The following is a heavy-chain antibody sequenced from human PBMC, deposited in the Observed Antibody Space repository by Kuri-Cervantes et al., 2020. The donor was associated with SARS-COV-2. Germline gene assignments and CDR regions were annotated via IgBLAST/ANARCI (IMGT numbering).Heavy chain of an antibody. CDR2: IIPIFGTA. D-gene: IGHD2-8*01. CDR3: ASRKRELVYATRGGYFDL. V-gene: IGHV1-69*13. J-gene: IGHJ2*01. CDR1: GGTFSSYA. Sequence: SSVNVSCKASGGTFSSYAIGWVRQAPGQGLEWMGGIIPIFGTANYAQKFQGRVTITADESTSTAYMELSSLRSEDTAVYYCASRKRELVYATRGGYFDLWGRGTLVTVSS.